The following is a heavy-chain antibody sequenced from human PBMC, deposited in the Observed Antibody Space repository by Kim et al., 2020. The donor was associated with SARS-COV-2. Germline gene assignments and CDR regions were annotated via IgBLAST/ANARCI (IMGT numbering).Heavy chain of an antibody. J-gene: IGHJ4*02. V-gene: IGHV4-34*01. CDR3: ARVRLGYCSSTSCHPLFDY. Sequence: SETLSLTCAVYGGSFSGYYWSWIRQPPGKGLEWIGEINHSGSTNYNPSLKSRVTISVDTSKNQFSLKLSSVTAADTAVYYCARVRLGYCSSTSCHPLFDYGGQGTLVTVSS. CDR2: INHSGST. D-gene: IGHD2-2*01. CDR1: GGSFSGYY.